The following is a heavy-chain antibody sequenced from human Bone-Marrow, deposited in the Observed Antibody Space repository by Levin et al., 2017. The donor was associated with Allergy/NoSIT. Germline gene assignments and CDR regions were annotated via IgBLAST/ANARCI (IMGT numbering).Heavy chain of an antibody. CDR3: GRDLAGKASY. V-gene: IGHV3-74*01. CDR2: INIDGSVT. Sequence: QPGGSLRLSCAASGFTFRSYWMHWVRQAPGEGLVWVARINIDGSVTNHADSVKGRFAISRDNAENTLYLQMSSLRTEDTAVYYCGRDLAGKASYWGQGILVTVSS. CDR1: GFTFRSYW. J-gene: IGHJ4*02. D-gene: IGHD5-12*01.